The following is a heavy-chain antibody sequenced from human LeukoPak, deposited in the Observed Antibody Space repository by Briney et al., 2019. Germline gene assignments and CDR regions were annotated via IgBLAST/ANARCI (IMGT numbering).Heavy chain of an antibody. CDR3: ATRLYSYGYPTKPAFDY. V-gene: IGHV3-23*01. CDR1: GFTFSSYA. CDR2: ISGSGGST. Sequence: GGSLRLSCAASGFTFSSYAMSWVRQAPGKGLEWVSVISGSGGSTNYADSVRGRFTISRDNSKNTLYLQMNSLRAEDTAVYYCATRLYSYGYPTKPAFDYWGQGTLVTVSS. D-gene: IGHD5-18*01. J-gene: IGHJ4*02.